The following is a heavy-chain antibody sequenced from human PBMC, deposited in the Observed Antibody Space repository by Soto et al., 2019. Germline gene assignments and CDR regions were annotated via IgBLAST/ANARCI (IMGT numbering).Heavy chain of an antibody. CDR2: ISWNSGSI. CDR1: GFTFDDYA. CDR3: AKDISYDTRVPDY. Sequence: PGGSLRLSCAASGFTFDDYAMHWVRQAPGKGLEWVSGISWNSGSIGYADSVKGRFTISRDNAKNSLYLQMNSLRAEDTALYYCAKDISYDTRVPDYWGQGTLVTVSS. J-gene: IGHJ4*02. V-gene: IGHV3-9*01. D-gene: IGHD5-12*01.